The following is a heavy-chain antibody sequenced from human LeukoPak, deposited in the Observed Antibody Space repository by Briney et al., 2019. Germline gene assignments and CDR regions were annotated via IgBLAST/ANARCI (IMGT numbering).Heavy chain of an antibody. D-gene: IGHD1-26*01. V-gene: IGHV4-59*08. CDR3: ARQASGSYYAGCDY. J-gene: IGHJ4*02. CDR1: GGSISSYY. Sequence: SETLSLTCTVSGGSISSYYWSWIRQPPGKGLEWIGYIYYSGSTNYNPSLKSRVTISVDTSKNQFSLKLSSVTAADTAVYYCARQASGSYYAGCDYWGQGTLVTVSS. CDR2: IYYSGST.